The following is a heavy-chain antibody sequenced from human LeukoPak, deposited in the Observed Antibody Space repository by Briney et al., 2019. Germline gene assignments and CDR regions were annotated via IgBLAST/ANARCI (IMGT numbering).Heavy chain of an antibody. CDR1: GFTFDDYA. D-gene: IGHD5-12*01. CDR2: ISWNSGSI. J-gene: IGHJ5*02. Sequence: GGSLRLSCAASGFTFDDYAMHWVRQAPGKGLEWVSGISWNSGSIGYADSVKGRFTISRDNAKNSLYLQMNSLRAEDTAVYYCARGIVATSSWGQGTLVTVSS. V-gene: IGHV3-9*01. CDR3: ARGIVATSS.